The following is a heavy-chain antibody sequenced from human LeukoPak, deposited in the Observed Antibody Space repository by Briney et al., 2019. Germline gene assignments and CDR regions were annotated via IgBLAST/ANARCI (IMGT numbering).Heavy chain of an antibody. CDR3: AREKGTYFYGSGSYYDYSYYYIDV. D-gene: IGHD3-10*01. V-gene: IGHV4-38-2*02. CDR2: INHSGST. Sequence: SETLSLTCTVSGYSISSGYYWGWIRQPPGKGLEWIGEINHSGSTNYNPSLKSRVTISVDTSKNQFSLKLTSVTAADTAMYYCAREKGTYFYGSGSYYDYSYYYIDVWGKGTTVTVSS. CDR1: GYSISSGYY. J-gene: IGHJ6*03.